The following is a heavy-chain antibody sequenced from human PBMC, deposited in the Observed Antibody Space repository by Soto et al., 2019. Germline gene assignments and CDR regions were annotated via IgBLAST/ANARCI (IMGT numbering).Heavy chain of an antibody. Sequence: GGSLRLSCAASGFTFTNAWMSWVRQAPGKGLEWVGRIKSKTDGSTIYYADSVKGRFTISRDNAKNSLYLQMNSLRAEDTAVYYCARDSYHSSGWYKDSRGYFDYWGQGTLVTVSS. CDR3: ARDSYHSSGWYKDSRGYFDY. CDR2: IKSKTDGSTI. D-gene: IGHD6-19*01. CDR1: GFTFTNAW. J-gene: IGHJ4*02. V-gene: IGHV3-11*01.